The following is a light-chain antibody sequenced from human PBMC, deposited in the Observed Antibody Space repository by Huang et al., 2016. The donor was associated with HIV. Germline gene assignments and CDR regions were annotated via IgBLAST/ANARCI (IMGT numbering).Light chain of an antibody. Sequence: DIQMTQSPSSLSASVGERVTITCRASQVISNSLAWYQQKPGKAPKLLVFAVSKLGYGGPSRFSGSGSGTHYTLTISSLQPEDFATYYCQHYYNTPLTFGGGTKVEIK. CDR1: QVISNS. CDR2: AVS. V-gene: IGKV1-NL1*01. J-gene: IGKJ4*01. CDR3: QHYYNTPLT.